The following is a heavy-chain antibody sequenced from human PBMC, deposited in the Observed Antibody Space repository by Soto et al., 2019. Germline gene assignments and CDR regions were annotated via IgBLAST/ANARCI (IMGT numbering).Heavy chain of an antibody. J-gene: IGHJ5*02. CDR3: ARAKAPLYSSSWYWFDP. CDR2: IYYSGST. CDR1: GGSISSYY. D-gene: IGHD6-13*01. Sequence: QVQLQESGPGLVKPSETLSLTCTVSGGSISSYYWSWIRQPPGKGLEWIGYIYYSGSTNYNPSLKSRVTISVDTSKNKFSLKLSSVPAADTAVYYCARAKAPLYSSSWYWFDPWGQGTLVTVSS. V-gene: IGHV4-59*08.